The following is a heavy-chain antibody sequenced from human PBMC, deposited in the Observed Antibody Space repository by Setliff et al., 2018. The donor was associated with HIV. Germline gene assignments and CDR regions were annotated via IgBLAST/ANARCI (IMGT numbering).Heavy chain of an antibody. CDR1: GYTFSSYG. CDR2: ISAYNGDS. J-gene: IGHJ6*02. CDR3: ARDAWVEFLEWTYYGMDV. V-gene: IGHV1-18*01. D-gene: IGHD3-3*02. Sequence: ASVKVSCKASGYTFSSYGISWARQAPGQGLEWMGWISAYNGDSNYAQKVQGRITLTTDTATSTAYMDLRSLRSEDTAEYYCARDAWVEFLEWTYYGMDVWGQGTTVTVSS.